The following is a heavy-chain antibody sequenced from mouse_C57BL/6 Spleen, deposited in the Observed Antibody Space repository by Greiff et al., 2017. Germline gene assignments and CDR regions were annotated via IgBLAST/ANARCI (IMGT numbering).Heavy chain of an antibody. D-gene: IGHD2-4*01. CDR3: AGFDYGFDY. CDR1: GFTFSSYT. J-gene: IGHJ3*01. V-gene: IGHV5-9*01. CDR2: ISGGGGNT. Sequence: EVHLVESGGGLVKPGGSLKLSCAASGFTFSSYTMSWVRQTPEKRLEWVGTISGGGGNTYYPDSVKGRFTISRDNAKNTLYLQMSSLRSEDTALYYCAGFDYGFDYWGQGTLVTVSA.